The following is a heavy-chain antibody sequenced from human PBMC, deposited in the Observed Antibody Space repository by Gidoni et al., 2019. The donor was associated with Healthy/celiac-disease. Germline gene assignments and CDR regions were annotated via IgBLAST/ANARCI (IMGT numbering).Heavy chain of an antibody. V-gene: IGHV3-23*01. D-gene: IGHD4-4*01. Sequence: ELQLLESGGGLVQHGGSLRLSCAASGLTFSSYAMSWVRQAPGKGLEWVSAISCIGGSTYYADSVKGRFTISRDNSKNTLYLQMNSLRAEDTAVYYCAKTNDYSNYDNYFDYWGQGTLVTVSS. CDR3: AKTNDYSNYDNYFDY. J-gene: IGHJ4*02. CDR2: ISCIGGST. CDR1: GLTFSSYA.